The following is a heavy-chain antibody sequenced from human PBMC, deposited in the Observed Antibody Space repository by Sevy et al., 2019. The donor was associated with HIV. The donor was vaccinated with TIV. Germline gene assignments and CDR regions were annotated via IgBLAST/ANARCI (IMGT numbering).Heavy chain of an antibody. CDR1: GGSISSYY. V-gene: IGHV4-59*01. J-gene: IGHJ6*02. D-gene: IGHD6-6*01. Sequence: TETLSLTCTVSGGSISSYYWSWIRQPPGKGLERIGYIYYSGSTNYNPSLKSRVTISVDTSKNQFSLKLSFVTAADTAMYYCARACPAARHYYYYGMDVWGQGTTVNVSS. CDR3: ARACPAARHYYYYGMDV. CDR2: IYYSGST.